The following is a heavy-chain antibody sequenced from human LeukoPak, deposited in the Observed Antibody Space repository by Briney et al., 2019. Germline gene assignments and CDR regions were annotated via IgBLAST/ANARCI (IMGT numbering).Heavy chain of an antibody. Sequence: GGSLRLSCAASGFTFDDYAMHWVRQAPGKGLEWVSGISWNSGSIGYADSVKGRFTISRDNAKNSLYLQMNSLRAEDTAVYYCARDRSSGWSYGMDVWGQGTTVTVSS. CDR1: GFTFDDYA. CDR2: ISWNSGSI. J-gene: IGHJ6*02. V-gene: IGHV3-9*01. CDR3: ARDRSSGWSYGMDV. D-gene: IGHD6-19*01.